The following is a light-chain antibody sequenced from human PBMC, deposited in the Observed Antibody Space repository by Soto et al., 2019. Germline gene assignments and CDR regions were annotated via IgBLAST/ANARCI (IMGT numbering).Light chain of an antibody. V-gene: IGKV3-20*01. CDR2: GAS. Sequence: IVFTQSPGSLSLSPGERATLSCRASQSVSSSYLSWYQQKPGQAPSVLIYGASSRATGVPDRFSGSGSGTDFTLTISRLEPEDFATYYCQQFRSFPITFGQGARLGL. J-gene: IGKJ5*01. CDR3: QQFRSFPIT. CDR1: QSVSSSY.